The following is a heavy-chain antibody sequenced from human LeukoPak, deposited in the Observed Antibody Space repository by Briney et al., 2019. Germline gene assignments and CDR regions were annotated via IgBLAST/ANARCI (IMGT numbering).Heavy chain of an antibody. D-gene: IGHD6-13*01. Sequence: PGGSLRLSCAASGFTFSSYSMNWVRQAPGKGLEWVSSISSNSNFIYYADSVKGRFNISRDNAKNSLFMQMTSLRAEDTAVYYCARALVYSSSWYFDYWGQGTLVTVSS. J-gene: IGHJ4*02. CDR1: GFTFSSYS. V-gene: IGHV3-21*01. CDR3: ARALVYSSSWYFDY. CDR2: ISSNSNFI.